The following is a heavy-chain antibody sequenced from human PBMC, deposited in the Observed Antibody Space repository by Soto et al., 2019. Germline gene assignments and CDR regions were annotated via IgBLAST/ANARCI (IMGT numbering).Heavy chain of an antibody. CDR3: ARSGVDFWSGYYSRTGGDYYYYGMDV. J-gene: IGHJ6*02. CDR1: GGSFSGYY. Sequence: PSETLSLTCAVYGGSFSGYYWSWIRQPPGKGLEWIGEINHSGSTNYNPSLKSRVTISVDTSKNQFSLKLSSVTAADTAVYYCARSGVDFWSGYYSRTGGDYYYYGMDVWGQGTTVT. D-gene: IGHD3-3*01. CDR2: INHSGST. V-gene: IGHV4-34*01.